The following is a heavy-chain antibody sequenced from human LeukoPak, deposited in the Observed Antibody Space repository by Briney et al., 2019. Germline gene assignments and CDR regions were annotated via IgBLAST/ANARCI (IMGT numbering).Heavy chain of an antibody. Sequence: GGSLRLSCAASGFTFSSYWMHWVRQAPGKGLVWVSRINSDGGGTTYADSVKGRFTISRDNAKNTVYLQMNSLRAEDTAVYYCATASRGPGLVVEYWGQGALVTVSS. J-gene: IGHJ4*02. V-gene: IGHV3-74*01. D-gene: IGHD3/OR15-3a*01. CDR3: ATASRGPGLVVEY. CDR1: GFTFSSYW. CDR2: INSDGGGT.